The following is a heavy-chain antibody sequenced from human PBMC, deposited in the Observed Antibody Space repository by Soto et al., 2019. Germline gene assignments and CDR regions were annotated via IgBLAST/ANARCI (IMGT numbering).Heavy chain of an antibody. V-gene: IGHV1-46*01. CDR2: INPSGGST. Sequence: ASVKVSCNASGYTFTSHYMHWVLQAPGQGLEWMGIINPSGGSTSYAQKFQGRVTMTRDTSTSTAYMELSSLRSEDTAVYSCARGPIARIPLIWFDPWGQGTLVTVSS. J-gene: IGHJ5*02. CDR3: ARGPIARIPLIWFDP. CDR1: GYTFTSHY.